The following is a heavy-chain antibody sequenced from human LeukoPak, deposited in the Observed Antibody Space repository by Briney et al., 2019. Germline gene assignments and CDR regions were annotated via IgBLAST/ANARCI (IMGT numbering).Heavy chain of an antibody. CDR1: GYSISSGYY. D-gene: IGHD2-21*02. J-gene: IGHJ6*03. CDR2: IYHSGNT. V-gene: IGHV4-38-2*02. CDR3: ARRGVTPNYYMDV. Sequence: SETLSLTCTVSGYSISSGYYWAWIRQPPGKGLQWIGNIYHSGNTYYNPSLKSRVTISVDTSKNQFSLKLSSVTAADTAVYYCARRGVTPNYYMDVWGKGTTVTVSS.